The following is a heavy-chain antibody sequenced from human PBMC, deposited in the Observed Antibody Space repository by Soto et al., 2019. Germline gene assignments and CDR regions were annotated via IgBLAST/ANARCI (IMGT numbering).Heavy chain of an antibody. V-gene: IGHV1-8*02. J-gene: IGHJ5*02. D-gene: IGHD3-22*01. CDR1: GYTFTSYD. Sequence: ASVKVSCKASGYTFTSYDINWVRQAPGQGLEWMGWINPSSGNTGYAQKFQGRVTVTRDSSINTAYLELTSLTSEDTAVYYCARVTTTFVWFDPWGQGTLVTVSS. CDR2: INPSSGNT. CDR3: ARVTTTFVWFDP.